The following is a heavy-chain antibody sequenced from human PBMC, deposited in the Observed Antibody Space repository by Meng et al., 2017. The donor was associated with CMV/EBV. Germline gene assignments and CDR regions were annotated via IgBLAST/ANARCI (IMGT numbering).Heavy chain of an antibody. CDR3: ARDVVPAAIPRWYFDL. CDR1: GFTFSSYA. D-gene: IGHD2-2*02. Sequence: GESLKISCAASGFTFSSYAMHWVRQAPGKGLEWVAVISYDGSNKYYADSVKGRFTISRDNSKNTLYLQMNSLRAEDTAVYYCARDVVPAAIPRWYFDLWGRGTLVTSPQ. CDR2: ISYDGSNK. V-gene: IGHV3-30*04. J-gene: IGHJ2*01.